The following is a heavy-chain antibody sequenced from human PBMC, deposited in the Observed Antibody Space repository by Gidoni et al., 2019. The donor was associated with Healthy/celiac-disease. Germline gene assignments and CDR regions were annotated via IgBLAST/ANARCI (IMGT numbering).Heavy chain of an antibody. V-gene: IGHV1-69*01. Sequence: QVQLVQSGAEVKKPGSSVKVSCKASGGTFSSYAISWVRQAPGQGLEWMGGIIPIFGTANDAQKFQGRVTITADESTSTAYMELSSLRSEDTAVYYCARERSPYGGNSDYFDYWGQGTLVTVSS. J-gene: IGHJ4*02. CDR2: IIPIFGTA. CDR3: ARERSPYGGNSDYFDY. D-gene: IGHD4-17*01. CDR1: GGTFSSYA.